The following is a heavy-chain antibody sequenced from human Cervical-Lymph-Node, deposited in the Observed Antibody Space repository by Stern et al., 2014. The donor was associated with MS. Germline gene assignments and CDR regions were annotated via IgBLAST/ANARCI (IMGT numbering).Heavy chain of an antibody. CDR2: IGTAGDT. J-gene: IGHJ4*02. D-gene: IGHD2-15*01. Sequence: EVQLVESGGGLVQPGGSLRLSCAASGFTFRSYDMHWVRQATGKGLEWVSAIGTAGDTYYPGSVKGRFTISRENAKNSLYLQMNSLRAGDTAVYYCARGNGYCSGGSCYSFDYWGQGTLVTVSS. CDR3: ARGNGYCSGGSCYSFDY. CDR1: GFTFRSYD. V-gene: IGHV3-13*01.